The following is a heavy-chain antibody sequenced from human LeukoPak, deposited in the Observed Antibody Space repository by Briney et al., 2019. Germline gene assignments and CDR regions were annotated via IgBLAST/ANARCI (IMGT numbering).Heavy chain of an antibody. D-gene: IGHD2-2*01. CDR1: GYTFTSYG. J-gene: IGHJ4*02. CDR3: AREEMVSSGTRFDY. CDR2: IIPIFGTA. Sequence: GASVKVSCKASGYTFTSYGISWVRQAPGQGLEWMGGIIPIFGTANYAQKFQGRVTITTDESTSTAYMELSSLRSEDTAVYYCAREEMVSSGTRFDYWGQGTLVTVSS. V-gene: IGHV1-69*05.